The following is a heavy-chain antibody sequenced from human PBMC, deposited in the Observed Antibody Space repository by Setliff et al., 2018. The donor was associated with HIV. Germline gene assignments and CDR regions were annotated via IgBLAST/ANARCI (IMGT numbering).Heavy chain of an antibody. J-gene: IGHJ3*02. V-gene: IGHV4-39*01. D-gene: IGHD3-16*01. CDR2: IYYSGGT. CDR1: GGSISSNNYF. CDR3: ARPLYTFGTPPVFDI. Sequence: SETLSLTCTVSGGSISSNNYFWGWIRQPPEKGLEWIGSIYYSGGTLYNPSLKSRVTISVDVSQNQFSLKVTSVTAADTAIYYCARPLYTFGTPPVFDIWGRGTVVTVSS.